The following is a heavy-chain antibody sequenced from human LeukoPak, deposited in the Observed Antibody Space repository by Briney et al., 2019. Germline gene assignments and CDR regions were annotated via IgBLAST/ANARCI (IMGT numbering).Heavy chain of an antibody. CDR1: GYTFTSYD. V-gene: IGHV1-8*01. Sequence: ASVKVSCKASGYTFTSYDINWVRQATGQGLEWMGWMNPNSGNTGYAQKFQGRVTMTRNTSISTAYMELSSLRSEDTAVYYCARVVGLTYCYDSSGYSDAFDIWGQGTMVTVSS. D-gene: IGHD3-22*01. J-gene: IGHJ3*02. CDR2: MNPNSGNT. CDR3: ARVVGLTYCYDSSGYSDAFDI.